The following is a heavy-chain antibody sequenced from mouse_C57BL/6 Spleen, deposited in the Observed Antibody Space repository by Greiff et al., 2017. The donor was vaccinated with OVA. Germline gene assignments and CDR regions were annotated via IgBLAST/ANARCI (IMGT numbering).Heavy chain of an antibody. Sequence: VQLQQPGAELVKPGASVKLSCKASGYTFTSYGISWVKQRTGQGLEWIGEIYPRSGNTYYNEKFKGKATLTADKSSSTAYMELRSLTSEDSAVYFCAREDYGSSLGYFDYWGQGTTLTVSS. J-gene: IGHJ2*01. CDR2: IYPRSGNT. V-gene: IGHV1-81*01. CDR1: GYTFTSYG. CDR3: AREDYGSSLGYFDY. D-gene: IGHD1-1*01.